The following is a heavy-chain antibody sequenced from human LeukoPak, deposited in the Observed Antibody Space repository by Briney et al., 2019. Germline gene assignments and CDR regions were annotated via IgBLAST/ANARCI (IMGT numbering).Heavy chain of an antibody. Sequence: ASVKVSCKASGFTFTNFFMHWVRQAPGQGLQWMGWINPNNGDTHYAQNFQGRVTMTRDTTISTAYMELSRLRSDDTAVYYCARGPRGWYPLYWGQGTLVTVSS. V-gene: IGHV1-2*02. D-gene: IGHD6-19*01. J-gene: IGHJ4*02. CDR3: ARGPRGWYPLY. CDR2: INPNNGDT. CDR1: GFTFTNFF.